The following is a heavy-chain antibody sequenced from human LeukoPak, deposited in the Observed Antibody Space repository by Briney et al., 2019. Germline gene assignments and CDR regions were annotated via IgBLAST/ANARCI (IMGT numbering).Heavy chain of an antibody. CDR1: GYTFTGYY. CDR2: INPNSGGT. J-gene: IGHJ4*02. Sequence: ASVKVSCKASGYTFTGYYMHWVRLAPGQGLEWMGRINPNSGGTNYAQKFQGRVTMTRDTSISTAYMELSRLRSDDTAVYYCARAENAIVVVPAAPFFGYWGQGTLVTVSS. V-gene: IGHV1-2*06. CDR3: ARAENAIVVVPAAPFFGY. D-gene: IGHD2-2*01.